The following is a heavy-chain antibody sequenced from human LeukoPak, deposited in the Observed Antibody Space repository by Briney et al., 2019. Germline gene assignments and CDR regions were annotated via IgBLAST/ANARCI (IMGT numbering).Heavy chain of an antibody. CDR1: GGSLSRGGYY. V-gene: IGHV4-31*03. J-gene: IGHJ4*02. CDR3: ARGGDYGDYFVY. CDR2: IYHSGSA. D-gene: IGHD4-17*01. Sequence: SQTLSLTCTVFGGSLSRGGYYWNWIRQQPGQCLEWLGYIYHSGSARYNPSFKSRLNMSVDMSRNQFSLNLSSVTAADTALYFCARGGDYGDYFVYWGQGTLVSVSS.